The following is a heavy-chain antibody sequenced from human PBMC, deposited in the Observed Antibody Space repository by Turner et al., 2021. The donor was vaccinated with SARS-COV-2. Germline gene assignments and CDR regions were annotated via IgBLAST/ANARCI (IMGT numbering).Heavy chain of an antibody. J-gene: IGHJ3*02. CDR3: ARAHYYGSGRGAFDI. D-gene: IGHD3-10*01. V-gene: IGHV3-33*01. CDR1: GFTFSSYG. CDR2: IWNDGSNK. Sequence: VQLVESGGGVVQPGRSLRLSCAASGFTFSSYGMHWVRQAPGKGLEWVAVIWNDGSNKYYADSVKGRFTISRDNSENTLYLQMNSLRAEDTAVYYCARAHYYGSGRGAFDIWGQGTMVTISS.